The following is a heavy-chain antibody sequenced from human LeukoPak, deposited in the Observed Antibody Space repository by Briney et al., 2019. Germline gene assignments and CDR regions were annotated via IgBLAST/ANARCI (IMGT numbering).Heavy chain of an antibody. Sequence: PSETLSLTCAVYGGSFSGYYWSWIRQPPGKGLEWIGEINHSGSTDYNPSLKSRVTISVDTSKNQFSLKLSSVTAADTAVYYCASLGCSSTSCYSSFTWFDPWGQGTLVTVSS. CDR1: GGSFSGYY. CDR3: ASLGCSSTSCYSSFTWFDP. J-gene: IGHJ5*02. CDR2: INHSGST. D-gene: IGHD2-2*01. V-gene: IGHV4-34*01.